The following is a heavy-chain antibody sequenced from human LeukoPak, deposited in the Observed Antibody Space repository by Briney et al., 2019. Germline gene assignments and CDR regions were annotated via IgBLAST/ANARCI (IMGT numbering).Heavy chain of an antibody. CDR3: AIMKRKDYYDRSGYYRVFDY. CDR2: TRDKGSGGAK. CDR1: GFTCGDYA. Sequence: GVTLRLSCNASGFTCGDYAMRWVRQAPGKGLEWVSFTRDKGSGGAKEYAASVNGRFIISRDDSKSITYLQMNILKTEDTAVYYWAIMKRKDYYDRSGYYRVFDYWGQGTLVTVSS. J-gene: IGHJ4*02. D-gene: IGHD3-22*01. V-gene: IGHV3-49*04.